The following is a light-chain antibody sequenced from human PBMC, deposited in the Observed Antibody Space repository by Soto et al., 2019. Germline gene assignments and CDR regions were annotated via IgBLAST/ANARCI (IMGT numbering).Light chain of an antibody. V-gene: IGLV2-14*03. CDR2: DVS. CDR3: SSYTASNTFV. J-gene: IGLJ1*01. CDR1: SSDVGGYNY. Sequence: QSALTQPASVSGSPGQSITISCTGTSSDVGGYNYVSWYQHHPGKAPKLMIFDVSNRPPGVSNRFSGSKSGNTASLTISGLQAEDEADYYCSSYTASNTFVFGTGTKLTVL.